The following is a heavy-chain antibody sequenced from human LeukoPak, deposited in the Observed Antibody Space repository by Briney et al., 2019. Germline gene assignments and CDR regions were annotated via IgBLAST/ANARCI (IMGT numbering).Heavy chain of an antibody. Sequence: GGSLRLSCAASGFTFSSHWMTWVRQAPGRGLEWVANINEDGSVTFYGDSVKGRFTISRDNAENSLNLQMNNLTPEDTAMYYCARTLFGAISPGYWGEGTLVTVSS. J-gene: IGHJ4*02. D-gene: IGHD3-10*01. CDR1: GFTFSSHW. CDR2: INEDGSVT. V-gene: IGHV3-7*01. CDR3: ARTLFGAISPGY.